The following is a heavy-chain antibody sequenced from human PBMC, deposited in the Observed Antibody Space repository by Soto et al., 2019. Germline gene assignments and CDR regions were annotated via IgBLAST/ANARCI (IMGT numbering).Heavy chain of an antibody. D-gene: IGHD3-3*01. Sequence: SETLSLTCTVSGGSISSYCWSWIRQPPGKGLEWIGYIYYSGSTNYNPSLKSRVTISVDTSKNQFSLKLSSVTAADTAVYYCASYYDFWSGSRGGWFDPWGQGTLVTVSS. CDR1: GGSISSYC. J-gene: IGHJ5*02. V-gene: IGHV4-59*01. CDR3: ASYYDFWSGSRGGWFDP. CDR2: IYYSGST.